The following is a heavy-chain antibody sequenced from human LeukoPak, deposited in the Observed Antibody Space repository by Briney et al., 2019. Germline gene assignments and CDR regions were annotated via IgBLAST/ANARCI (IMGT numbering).Heavy chain of an antibody. J-gene: IGHJ4*02. Sequence: GGSLRLFCAASGFTFSTDGIHWVRQAPGKRPEWVANINFDGSAKYYADSLKGRFTISRDNSKNTLYLEMNSLRVEDTAVYYCAKGVSGNSFHLDYWGQGTLVTVSS. CDR1: GFTFSTDG. CDR2: INFDGSAK. V-gene: IGHV3-30*02. D-gene: IGHD1-20*01. CDR3: AKGVSGNSFHLDY.